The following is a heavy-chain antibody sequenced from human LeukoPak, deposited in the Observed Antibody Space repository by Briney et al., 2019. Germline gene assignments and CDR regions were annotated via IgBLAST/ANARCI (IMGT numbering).Heavy chain of an antibody. CDR3: ARGGSGGYYDFWSGYYTFDY. V-gene: IGHV3-11*04. Sequence: GGSLRLSCAASGITFSDFYMSWIRQAPGKGLEWVSDISSSGSTIYYADSVKGRFTISRDNSKNTLYLQMNSLRAEDTAVYYCARGGSGGYYDFWSGYYTFDYWGQGTLVTVSS. D-gene: IGHD3-3*01. CDR2: ISSSGSTI. CDR1: GITFSDFY. J-gene: IGHJ4*02.